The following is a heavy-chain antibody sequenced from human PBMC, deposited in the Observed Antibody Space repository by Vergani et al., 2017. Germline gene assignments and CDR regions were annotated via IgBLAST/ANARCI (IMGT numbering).Heavy chain of an antibody. CDR1: GFTFRIYG. J-gene: IGHJ6*02. CDR3: AKANPRNNGYDYLYYYHAMDV. CDR2: IRYDGTKR. V-gene: IGHV3-30*02. Sequence: QVQLVESGGGVVQPGGSLRLSCIASGFTFRIYGMHWVRQAPGKGLEWVAFIRYDGTKRFYGDSVKGRFTISRDNSQTTVFLQMNSLRADDSAVYYCAKANPRNNGYDYLYYYHAMDVWGQGTTVTVSS. D-gene: IGHD5-12*01.